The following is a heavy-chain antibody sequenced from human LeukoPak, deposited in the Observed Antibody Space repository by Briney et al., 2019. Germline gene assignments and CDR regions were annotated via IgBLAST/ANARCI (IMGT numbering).Heavy chain of an antibody. Sequence: PSQTLSLTCTVSGGSISSGSYYWSWIRQPPGKGLEWIGEINHSGSTNYNPSLKSRVTISVDTSKNQFSLKLSSVTAADTAVYYCHVDTAMVHYFDYWGQGTLVTVSS. D-gene: IGHD5-18*01. CDR2: INHSGST. CDR3: HVDTAMVHYFDY. CDR1: GGSISSGSYY. J-gene: IGHJ4*02. V-gene: IGHV4-39*07.